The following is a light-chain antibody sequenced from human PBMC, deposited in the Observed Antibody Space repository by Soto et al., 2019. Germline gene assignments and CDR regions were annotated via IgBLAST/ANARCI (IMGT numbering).Light chain of an antibody. V-gene: IGKV3-11*01. CDR3: QQRSNWPPWT. J-gene: IGKJ1*01. CDR2: GAS. CDR1: QSVSSF. Sequence: IFLTPSPSTLSLSPGARAPLTCRASQSVSSFLAWYQQKPGQAPRLLIYGASIRATGIPARFSGSGSGTDFTLTISSLEPEDFAVYYCQQRSNWPPWTFGQGTKVDNK.